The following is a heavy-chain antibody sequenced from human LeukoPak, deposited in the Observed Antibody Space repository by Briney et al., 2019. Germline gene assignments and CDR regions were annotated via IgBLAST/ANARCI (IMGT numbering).Heavy chain of an antibody. CDR3: ARVTPVYYFDY. Sequence: PSETLSLTCTVSGGSISSYYWSWIRQPPGKGLECIGYIYYSGSTNYNPSLKSRVTISVDTSKNQFSLKLSSVTAADTAVYYCARVTPVYYFDYWGQGTLVTVSS. CDR2: IYYSGST. V-gene: IGHV4-59*01. J-gene: IGHJ4*02. D-gene: IGHD2/OR15-2a*01. CDR1: GGSISSYY.